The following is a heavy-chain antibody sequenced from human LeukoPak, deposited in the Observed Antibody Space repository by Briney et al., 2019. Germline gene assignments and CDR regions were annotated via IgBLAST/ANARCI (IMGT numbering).Heavy chain of an antibody. CDR2: IGIRGDT. CDR3: AKGLYQLLDYYYYMDV. V-gene: IGHV3-13*01. D-gene: IGHD2-2*01. J-gene: IGHJ6*03. CDR1: GFTFIDYD. Sequence: GGSLRLSCAASGFTFIDYDMHWVRQVIGKGLEWVSAIGIRGDTHYSGSVKGRFTISRENAESSLYLQMNSLRAEDTAVYYCAKGLYQLLDYYYYMDVWGKGTTVTVSS.